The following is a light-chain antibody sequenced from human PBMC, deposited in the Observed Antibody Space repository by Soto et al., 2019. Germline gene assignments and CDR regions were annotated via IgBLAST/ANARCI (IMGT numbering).Light chain of an antibody. CDR2: GAS. CDR1: QSVSSSY. Sequence: EIVLTQSPGTLSLSPGERATLSCRASQSVSSSYLAWYQQKPGQAPRLLIYGASSRATGIPDRFSGSGSGTDFTLTISRLEPEDFAVYSCQQYGSSPPYTFGHGTKLEIK. V-gene: IGKV3-20*01. CDR3: QQYGSSPPYT. J-gene: IGKJ2*01.